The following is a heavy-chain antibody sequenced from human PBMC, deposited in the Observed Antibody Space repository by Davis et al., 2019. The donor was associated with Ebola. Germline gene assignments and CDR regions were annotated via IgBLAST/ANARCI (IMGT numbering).Heavy chain of an antibody. V-gene: IGHV3-30-3*01. CDR3: AKDRGLGDSFDY. CDR2: ISYDGSNK. CDR1: GFTFSSYA. D-gene: IGHD1-26*01. J-gene: IGHJ4*02. Sequence: GESLKISCAASGFTFSSYAMHWVRQAAGKGLEWVAVISYDGSNKYYADSVKGQFSISRDNSKNTLYLQMNSLRAEGTAVYYCAKDRGLGDSFDYWVQGTLVTVSS.